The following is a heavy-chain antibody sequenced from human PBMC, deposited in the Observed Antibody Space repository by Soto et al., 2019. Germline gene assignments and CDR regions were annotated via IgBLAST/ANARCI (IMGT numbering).Heavy chain of an antibody. D-gene: IGHD5-12*01. J-gene: IGHJ3*02. Sequence: QMPGKGLEGMGILYPGDSDTRSSPSFQGQVPISADKSSSTAYLQWSSLKASDTAMYYCARPVTGQLAEYSGYDRNAFDIWGQGTMVTVSS. V-gene: IGHV5-51*01. CDR3: ARPVTGQLAEYSGYDRNAFDI. CDR2: LYPGDSDT.